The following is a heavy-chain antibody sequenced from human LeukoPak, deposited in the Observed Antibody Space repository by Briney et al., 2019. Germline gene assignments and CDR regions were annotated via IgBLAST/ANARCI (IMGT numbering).Heavy chain of an antibody. CDR1: GGSISISSYY. D-gene: IGHD3-16*02. J-gene: IGHJ4*02. V-gene: IGHV4-39*01. CDR3: ANLYDYVWGSYRSSY. CDR2: IYYSGST. Sequence: SETLSLTCTVSGGSISISSYYWGWIRQPPGKGLEWIGSIYYSGSTYYNPSLKSRVTISVDTSKNQFSLKLSSVTAADTAVYYCANLYDYVWGSYRSSYWGQGTLVTVSS.